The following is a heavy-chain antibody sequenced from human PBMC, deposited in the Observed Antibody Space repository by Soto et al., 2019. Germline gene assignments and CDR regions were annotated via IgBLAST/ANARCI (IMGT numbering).Heavy chain of an antibody. Sequence: GEFLKISCKGSGYSFTSYWITWVRQMPGKGLEWMGKIDPTDSYTDYSPSFQGHVTISADKSISTAYLQWSSLKASDTAMYYCASHVSTYDAFDIWGQGTMVPVSS. J-gene: IGHJ3*02. V-gene: IGHV5-10-1*01. CDR1: GYSFTSYW. CDR3: ASHVSTYDAFDI. CDR2: IDPTDSYT.